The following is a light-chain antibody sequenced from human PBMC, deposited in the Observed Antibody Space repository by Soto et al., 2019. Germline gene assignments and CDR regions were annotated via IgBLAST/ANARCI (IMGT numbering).Light chain of an antibody. J-gene: IGKJ2*01. CDR3: QQYGSSPYT. Sequence: EMVLTQSPGTLSLSPGERATLSCRASQSVSSSFLAWYQQKPGQAPRLLIYATSSRATGIPDRFSGSGSGTDFALTISRLEPEEFAVYYCQQYGSSPYTFGRGTKREIK. V-gene: IGKV3-20*01. CDR1: QSVSSSF. CDR2: ATS.